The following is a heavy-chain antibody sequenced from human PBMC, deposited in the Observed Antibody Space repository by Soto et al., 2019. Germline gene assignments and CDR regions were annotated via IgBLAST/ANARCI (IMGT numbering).Heavy chain of an antibody. CDR1: GFTFTSSA. CDR3: AAPTGYCSSTSCYRAFDI. CDR2: IVVGSGNT. D-gene: IGHD2-2*02. V-gene: IGHV1-58*01. Sequence: ASVKVSCEASGFTFTSSAVQWVRQARGQRLEWIGWIVVGSGNTNYAQKFQERVTITRDMSTSTAYMELSSLRSEDTAVYYCAAPTGYCSSTSCYRAFDIWGQGTMVTVSS. J-gene: IGHJ3*02.